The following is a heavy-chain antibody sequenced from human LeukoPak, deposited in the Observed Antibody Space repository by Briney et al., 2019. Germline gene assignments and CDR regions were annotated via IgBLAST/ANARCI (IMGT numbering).Heavy chain of an antibody. D-gene: IGHD7-27*01. V-gene: IGHV3-23*01. Sequence: QPGESLRLSCAASGFTFSDYGMSWVRQAPGKGLEWVSAISGNGVIAFYADSVKGRFTSSRDNAKNSLYLQMNSLRAEDTAVYYCARDLGSLYYFDYWGQGTLVTVSS. CDR2: ISGNGVIA. J-gene: IGHJ4*02. CDR3: ARDLGSLYYFDY. CDR1: GFTFSDYG.